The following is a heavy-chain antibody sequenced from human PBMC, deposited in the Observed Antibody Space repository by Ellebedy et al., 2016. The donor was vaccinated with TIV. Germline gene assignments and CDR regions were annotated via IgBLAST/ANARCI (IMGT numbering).Heavy chain of an antibody. CDR2: VKHDGSDA. J-gene: IGHJ4*02. CDR3: ARDKLQNAVAGSNFDY. V-gene: IGHV3-7*01. CDR1: GFTFSVYW. D-gene: IGHD6-19*01. Sequence: GGSLRLSXVASGFTFSVYWMNWVRQSPGKGLEWVATVKHDGSDAYYVDSVRGRFTISRDNAKNSLYLQMNSLRAEDTAVYYCARDKLQNAVAGSNFDYWGQGALVTVSS.